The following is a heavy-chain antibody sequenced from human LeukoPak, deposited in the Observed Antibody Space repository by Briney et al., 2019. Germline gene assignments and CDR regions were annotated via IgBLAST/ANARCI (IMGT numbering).Heavy chain of an antibody. CDR3: SRRLDY. V-gene: IGHV3-7*03. J-gene: IGHJ4*02. CDR1: GFIFNNEW. Sequence: GGSLRLSCAASGFIFNNEWMDWVRQAPGKGLEWVANIRADGTEKYYVDSVKGRFTISRDNAKNSLYLQLNSLRVEDTDVYYCSRRLDYWGQGTLVTVSS. CDR2: IRADGTEK.